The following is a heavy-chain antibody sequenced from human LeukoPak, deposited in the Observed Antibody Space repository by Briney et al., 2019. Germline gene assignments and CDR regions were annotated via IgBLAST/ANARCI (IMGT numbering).Heavy chain of an antibody. CDR3: ATHSGYDFYFDY. CDR1: DFTFTSYG. J-gene: IGHJ4*02. D-gene: IGHD5-12*01. V-gene: IGHV3-23*01. Sequence: PGGTLRLSCAASDFTFTSYGMSWVRQAPGKGLEWVSAISGSGGSTYYADSVQGRFTISRDNSKNTMHLQMNSLRADDTAVYYCATHSGYDFYFDYWGQGTVVTVSS. CDR2: ISGSGGST.